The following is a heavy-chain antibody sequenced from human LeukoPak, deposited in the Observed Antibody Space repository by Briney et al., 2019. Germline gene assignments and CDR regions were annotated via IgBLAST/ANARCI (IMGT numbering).Heavy chain of an antibody. D-gene: IGHD1-26*01. V-gene: IGHV3-21*04. CDR2: ISSRRSYI. CDR3: AKGIMGATKFGY. J-gene: IGHJ4*02. CDR1: GFTFSSYR. Sequence: GGSLRLSCAASGFTFSSYRMNWDRQAPGKGLEWVSSISSRRSYIYYGNSGKGRFSISRDNAKNSLYLQMNSLGAEDTAVYYCAKGIMGATKFGYWGQGPLVTVSS.